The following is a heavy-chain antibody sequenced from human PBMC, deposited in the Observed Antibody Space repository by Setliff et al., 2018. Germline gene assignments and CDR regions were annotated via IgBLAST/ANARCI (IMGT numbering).Heavy chain of an antibody. D-gene: IGHD3-16*02. J-gene: IGHJ5*01. CDR1: GNTFTGYY. V-gene: IGHV1-2*02. CDR3: TRSSSYGMRYWFDS. CDR2: INPNSGDT. Sequence: ASVKVSCKASGNTFTGYYIHWLRQAPGQGLEWMGCINPNSGDTHSPQNFQGRVRMTRDTSMSTVYMELTRLTSDDTAVYYCTRSSSYGMRYWFDSWGQGPLVTVSS.